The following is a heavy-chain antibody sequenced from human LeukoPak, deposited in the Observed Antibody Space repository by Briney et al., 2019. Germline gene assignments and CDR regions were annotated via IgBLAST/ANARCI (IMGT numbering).Heavy chain of an antibody. Sequence: SQTLSLTCTVSGGSISSGDYYWSWIRRPPGKGLEWIGYIYYSGSTYYNPSLKSRVTISVDTSKNQFSLKLSSVTAADTAVYYCARVPITMVRGVIDAFHIWGQGTMVTVSS. J-gene: IGHJ3*02. CDR3: ARVPITMVRGVIDAFHI. D-gene: IGHD3-10*01. V-gene: IGHV4-30-4*01. CDR2: IYYSGST. CDR1: GGSISSGDYY.